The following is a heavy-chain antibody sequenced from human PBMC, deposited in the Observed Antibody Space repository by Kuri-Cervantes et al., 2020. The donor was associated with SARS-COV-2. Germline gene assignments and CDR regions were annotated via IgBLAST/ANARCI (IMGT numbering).Heavy chain of an antibody. CDR3: AKGWNSLDP. CDR2: ISGSGRST. D-gene: IGHD1-1*01. J-gene: IGHJ5*02. V-gene: IGHV3-23*01. CDR1: GFTFSSNA. Sequence: LSLTCAASGFTFSSNAMTWVRQAPGKGLEWVSGISGSGRSTYYADSVKGWFTISRDNSKNTLHLQMNSLRAEDTAVYYCAKGWNSLDPWGQGTLVTVSS.